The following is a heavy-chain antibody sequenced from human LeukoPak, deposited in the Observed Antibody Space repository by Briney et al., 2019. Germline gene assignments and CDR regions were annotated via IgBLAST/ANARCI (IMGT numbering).Heavy chain of an antibody. D-gene: IGHD3-22*01. J-gene: IGHJ4*02. V-gene: IGHV4-59*01. CDR2: IYYSGST. CDR3: ARVTGYMIEDYFDY. Sequence: SETLSVTCTVSGGSISSYYWSWIRQPPGKGLEWIGYIYYSGSTNYNPPLKSRVTISVETSKNQFSLKLSSVTAADTAVYYRARVTGYMIEDYFDYWGQGTLVTVSS. CDR1: GGSISSYY.